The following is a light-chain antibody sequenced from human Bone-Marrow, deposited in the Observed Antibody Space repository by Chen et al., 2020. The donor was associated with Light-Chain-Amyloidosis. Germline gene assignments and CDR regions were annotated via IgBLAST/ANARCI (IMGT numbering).Light chain of an antibody. Sequence: GDTPELYYASWYQQKPGQAPVLVIYGQNSRPSGIPDRFSGSSSGNTASLTITGAQAEDEADYYCNSRDCSGNHWVFGGGTKLTVL. CDR2: GQN. V-gene: IGLV3-19*01. CDR1: TPELYY. CDR3: NSRDCSGNHWV. J-gene: IGLJ3*02.